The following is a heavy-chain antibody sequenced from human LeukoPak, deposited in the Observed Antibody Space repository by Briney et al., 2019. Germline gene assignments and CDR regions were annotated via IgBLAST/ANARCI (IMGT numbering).Heavy chain of an antibody. CDR3: ARHNEGYCSSTSCFRGYYGMDV. V-gene: IGHV4-59*08. D-gene: IGHD2-2*01. Sequence: PSETLSLTCTVSGGSISSYYWSWIRQPPGKGLEWTGYIYYSGSTNYNPSLKSRVTISVDTSKNQFSLKLSSVTAADTAVYYCARHNEGYCSSTSCFRGYYGMDVWGQGTTVTVSS. CDR1: GGSISSYY. J-gene: IGHJ6*02. CDR2: IYYSGST.